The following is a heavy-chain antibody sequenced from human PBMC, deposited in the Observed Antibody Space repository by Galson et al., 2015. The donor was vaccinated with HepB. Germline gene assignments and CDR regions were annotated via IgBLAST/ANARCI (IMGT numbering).Heavy chain of an antibody. J-gene: IGHJ4*02. CDR1: GFTFKNYA. Sequence: SLRLSCAASGFTFKNYAMHWVRQAPGKGLEWVAVISDDGTIKDHAESVRGRFTVSRDNSKNTLYLQMNSLRGEDTAVYYCARTLGEHCDGTSCRVFAYWGQGTLVTVSS. D-gene: IGHD2-2*01. CDR2: ISDDGTIK. V-gene: IGHV3-30-3*01. CDR3: ARTLGEHCDGTSCRVFAY.